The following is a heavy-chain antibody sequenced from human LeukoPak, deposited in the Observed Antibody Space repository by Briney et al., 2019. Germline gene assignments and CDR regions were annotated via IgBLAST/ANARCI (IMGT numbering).Heavy chain of an antibody. CDR2: FYYTGLT. CDR1: GGSMSGYY. CDR3: AKDAVSPGEDYYDP. Sequence: KPSETLSLTCTVPGGSMSGYYWSWIRQTPAGGLEWIGYFYYTGLTRSNPSFKSRVTIAGDTSKNQFSLRLTSMTAADTAIYYCAKDAVSPGEDYYDPWGPGTLVTVSS. V-gene: IGHV4-59*01. J-gene: IGHJ5*02. D-gene: IGHD3-10*01.